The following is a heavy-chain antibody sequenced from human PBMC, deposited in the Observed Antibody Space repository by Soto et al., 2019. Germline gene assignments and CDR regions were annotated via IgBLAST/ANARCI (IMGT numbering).Heavy chain of an antibody. V-gene: IGHV1-58*01. J-gene: IGHJ6*02. CDR2: IVVGSGDT. D-gene: IGHD2-21*02. CDR3: AAGGDYLCYYYYGMDV. CDR1: GFTFTRSA. Sequence: EASVKVSCKASGFTFTRSAVQWVRQARGQRLEWIGWIVVGSGDTNYAQKFQERVTITRDMSTSTAYMELSRLRSEDTAVYYCAAGGDYLCYYYYGMDVCGQGATVTVYS.